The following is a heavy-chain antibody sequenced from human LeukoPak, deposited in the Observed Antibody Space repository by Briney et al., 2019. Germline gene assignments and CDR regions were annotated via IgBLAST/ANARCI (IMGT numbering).Heavy chain of an antibody. V-gene: IGHV4-61*02. Sequence: SETLSLTCTVSGGSISSGSYYWSWIRQPAGKGLEWIGRIYTSGSTNYNPSLKSRATISVDTSKNQFSLKLSSVTAADTAVYYCARDYYDSSGYDYYYYYYMDVWGKGTTVTVSS. CDR2: IYTSGST. D-gene: IGHD3-22*01. CDR3: ARDYYDSSGYDYYYYYYMDV. CDR1: GGSISSGSYY. J-gene: IGHJ6*03.